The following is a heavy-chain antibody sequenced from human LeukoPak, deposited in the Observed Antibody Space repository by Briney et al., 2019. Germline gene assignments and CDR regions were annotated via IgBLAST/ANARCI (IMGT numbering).Heavy chain of an antibody. V-gene: IGHV1-69*05. J-gene: IGHJ3*02. CDR2: IIPIFGTA. CDR3: ATTQGIVAGTRPLSAFDI. D-gene: IGHD1-26*01. Sequence: SVKVSCKASGGTFSSYAISWVRQAPGQGLEWMGRIIPIFGTANYAQKFQGRVTITTDESTSTAYMELSSLRSEDTAVYYCATTQGIVAGTRPLSAFDIWGQGTMVTVSS. CDR1: GGTFSSYA.